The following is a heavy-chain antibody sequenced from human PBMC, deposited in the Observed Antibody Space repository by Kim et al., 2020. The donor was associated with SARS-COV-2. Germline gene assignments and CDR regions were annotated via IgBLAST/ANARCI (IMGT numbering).Heavy chain of an antibody. J-gene: IGHJ4*02. V-gene: IGHV1-8*01. Sequence: ASVKVSCKASGYTFINYDINWVRQATGQGLEWMGYMSSNRGNTGFAQKFQGRVTMTRNHSISTAYLELSNLRSEDTAVYYCARGGSAVSVYGYDYWGQGTLVTVSS. CDR1: GYTFINYD. CDR3: ARGGSAVSVYGYDY. CDR2: MSSNRGNT. D-gene: IGHD5-12*01.